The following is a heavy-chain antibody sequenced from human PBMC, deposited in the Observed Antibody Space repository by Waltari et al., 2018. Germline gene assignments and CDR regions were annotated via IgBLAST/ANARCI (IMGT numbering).Heavy chain of an antibody. V-gene: IGHV4-59*01. CDR2: IYYSGRT. J-gene: IGHJ5*02. Sequence: QVQLQESGPGLVKPSETLSLTCTVSGGSISSYYWSWIRQPPGKGLEWIGYIYYSGRTKHTPSLNGRVTISGDTSKNQFSLKRSSVTASDTAVYYWARTYYYDSSGSNWFDPWGQGTLVTVSS. CDR3: ARTYYYDSSGSNWFDP. D-gene: IGHD3-22*01. CDR1: GGSISSYY.